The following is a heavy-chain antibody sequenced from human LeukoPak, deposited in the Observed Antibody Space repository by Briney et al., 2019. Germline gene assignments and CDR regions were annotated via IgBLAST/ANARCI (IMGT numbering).Heavy chain of an antibody. V-gene: IGHV3-21*01. Sequence: PGGSLRLSCAASGFTFSSYSMNWVRQAPGKGLEWVSSISSSSSYIYYADSVKGRFTISRDNAKNSLYLQMNSLRAEDTAVYYCARDMDYDFWSGYYHNLFDYWGQGTLVTVSS. J-gene: IGHJ4*02. CDR2: ISSSSSYI. CDR3: ARDMDYDFWSGYYHNLFDY. D-gene: IGHD3-3*01. CDR1: GFTFSSYS.